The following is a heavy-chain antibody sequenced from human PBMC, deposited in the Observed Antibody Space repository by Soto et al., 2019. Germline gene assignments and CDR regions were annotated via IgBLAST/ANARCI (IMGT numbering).Heavy chain of an antibody. CDR1: GGSISSGGYY. CDR3: AAQYCTNGVCRIDY. J-gene: IGHJ4*02. CDR2: IYYSGST. V-gene: IGHV4-31*03. D-gene: IGHD2-8*01. Sequence: KPSETLSLTCTVSGGSISSGGYYWSWIRQHPGKGLEWIGYIYYSGSTYYNPSLKSRVTISVDTSKNQFSLKLSSVTAADTAVYYCAAQYCTNGVCRIDYWGQGTLVTVSS.